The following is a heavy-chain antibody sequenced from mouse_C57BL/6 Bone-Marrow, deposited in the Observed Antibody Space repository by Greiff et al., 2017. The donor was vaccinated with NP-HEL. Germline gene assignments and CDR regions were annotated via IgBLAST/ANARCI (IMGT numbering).Heavy chain of an antibody. CDR3: ARDLLYFDY. D-gene: IGHD2-10*01. V-gene: IGHV1-81*01. Sequence: QVQLQQSGAELARPGASVKLSCKASGYTFTSYGISWVKQRTGQGLEWIGEIYPRSGNTYYNEKFKGKATLTADKSSSTAYMELRSLTSEDSAVYFCARDLLYFDYWGQGTTLTVSS. CDR1: GYTFTSYG. J-gene: IGHJ2*01. CDR2: IYPRSGNT.